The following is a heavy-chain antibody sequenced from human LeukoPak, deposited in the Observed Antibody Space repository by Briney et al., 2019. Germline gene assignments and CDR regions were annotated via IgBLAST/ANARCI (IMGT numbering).Heavy chain of an antibody. CDR1: GFTFSRYA. CDR3: ARDPYSSGRGYYGMDV. J-gene: IGHJ6*04. CDR2: IYSGGST. Sequence: GGSLRLSCAASGFTFSRYAMSWVRQAPGKGLEWVSVIYSGGSTYYADSVKGRFTISRDNSKNTLYLQMNSLRAEDTAVYSCARDPYSSGRGYYGMDVWGKGTTVTVSS. D-gene: IGHD6-25*01. V-gene: IGHV3-66*01.